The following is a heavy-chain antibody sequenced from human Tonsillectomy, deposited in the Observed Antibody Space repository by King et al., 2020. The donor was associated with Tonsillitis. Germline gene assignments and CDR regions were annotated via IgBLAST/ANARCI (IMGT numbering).Heavy chain of an antibody. CDR3: AREGRYDSSGYTGAFDI. Sequence: VQLVQSGGGLVKPGGSLRLSFAASGFTFSDYYTSWIRQAPGKGLEWGSYISSISSYTNYADPVKGRFTISRDNAKNSLYLQMNSLRAEDTAVYYCAREGRYDSSGYTGAFDIWGQGTMVTVSS. CDR2: ISSISSYT. D-gene: IGHD3-22*01. V-gene: IGHV3-11*05. J-gene: IGHJ3*02. CDR1: GFTFSDYY.